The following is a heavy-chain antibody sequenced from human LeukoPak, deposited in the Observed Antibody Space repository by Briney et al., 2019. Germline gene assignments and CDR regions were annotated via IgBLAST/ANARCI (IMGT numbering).Heavy chain of an antibody. Sequence: ASVKVSCKASGYTFTGYYMHWARQAPGQGLEWMGWINPNSGGTNYAQKFQGRVTMTRDTSISTAYMELSRLRSDDTAVYYCARSWDFWSGYSPDYWGQGTLVTVSS. D-gene: IGHD3-3*01. J-gene: IGHJ4*02. CDR2: INPNSGGT. CDR1: GYTFTGYY. V-gene: IGHV1-2*02. CDR3: ARSWDFWSGYSPDY.